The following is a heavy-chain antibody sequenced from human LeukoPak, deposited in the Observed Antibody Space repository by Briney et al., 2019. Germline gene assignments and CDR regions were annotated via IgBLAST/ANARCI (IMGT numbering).Heavy chain of an antibody. CDR2: IQYDGSNE. CDR1: RFTFSSYG. CDR3: ARESLGVAAAGKDYYYMDV. Sequence: GGSLRLSCAASRFTFSSYGMHWVRQAPGKGLEWVAYIQYDGSNEQYADSVKGRFSISRDSSKNILYLQMNSLRAEDTAVYYCARESLGVAAAGKDYYYMDVWAKGPRSPSP. D-gene: IGHD6-13*01. J-gene: IGHJ6*03. V-gene: IGHV3-30*02.